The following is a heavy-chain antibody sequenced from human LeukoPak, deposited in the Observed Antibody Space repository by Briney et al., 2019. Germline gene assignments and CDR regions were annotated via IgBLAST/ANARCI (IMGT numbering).Heavy chain of an antibody. Sequence: SETLSLTCTVSGGSISSSSYYWGWIRQPPGKGLEWIGSIYYSGSTYYNPSLKSRVTISVDTSKNQFSLKLSSVTAADTAVYYCAETTVTTQGYFDLWGRGPLVTVSS. CDR1: GGSISSSSYY. V-gene: IGHV4-39*07. D-gene: IGHD4-17*01. J-gene: IGHJ2*01. CDR3: AETTVTTQGYFDL. CDR2: IYYSGST.